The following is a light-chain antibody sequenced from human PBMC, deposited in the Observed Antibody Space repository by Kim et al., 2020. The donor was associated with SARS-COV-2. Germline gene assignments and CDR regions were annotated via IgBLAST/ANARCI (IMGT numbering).Light chain of an antibody. CDR2: DVS. J-gene: IGLJ2*01. CDR3: CSYAGSYGVV. V-gene: IGLV2-11*01. Sequence: GQSVTIPCTGTGSDVGGYNYVSWYQQHPGKAPKLMIYDVSKRPSGVPDRFSGSKSGNTASLTISGLQAEDEADYYCCSYAGSYGVVFGGGTQLTVL. CDR1: GSDVGGYNY.